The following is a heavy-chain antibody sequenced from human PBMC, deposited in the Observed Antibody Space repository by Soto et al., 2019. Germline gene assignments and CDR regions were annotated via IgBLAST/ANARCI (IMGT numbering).Heavy chain of an antibody. J-gene: IGHJ4*02. Sequence: PGGSLRLSCAASGFTFSSYGMHWVRQAPGKGLEWVAVISYDGSNKYYADSVKGRFTISRDNSKNTLYLQMNSLRAEDTAVYYCAKAEGSIAVAVRYWGQGTLVTVSS. D-gene: IGHD6-19*01. V-gene: IGHV3-30*18. CDR2: ISYDGSNK. CDR3: AKAEGSIAVAVRY. CDR1: GFTFSSYG.